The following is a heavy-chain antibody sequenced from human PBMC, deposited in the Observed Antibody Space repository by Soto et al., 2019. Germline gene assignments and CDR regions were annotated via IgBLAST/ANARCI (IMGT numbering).Heavy chain of an antibody. CDR3: ARGEWLPRSDY. J-gene: IGHJ4*02. D-gene: IGHD3-3*01. CDR2: INHSGST. Sequence: SETLSLTCAVYGGSFSGYFWSWIRQPPGKGLEWIGEINHSGSTNYNPSLKGRVTISIDTSENQFSLKLTSVTAADTAVYDCARGEWLPRSDYWGQGTQVTVSS. V-gene: IGHV4-34*01. CDR1: GGSFSGYF.